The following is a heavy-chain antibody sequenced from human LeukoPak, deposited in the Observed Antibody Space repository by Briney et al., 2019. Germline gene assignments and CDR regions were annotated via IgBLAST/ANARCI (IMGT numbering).Heavy chain of an antibody. J-gene: IGHJ4*02. CDR2: IYYSGST. D-gene: IGHD3-22*01. CDR3: ARDRDYDSSGYDY. V-gene: IGHV4-38-2*02. Sequence: PSETLSLTCTVSGYSISSGYYWGWIRQPPGKGLEWIGSIYYSGSTYYNPSLKSRVTISVDTSKNQFSLKLSSVTAADTAVYYCARDRDYDSSGYDYWGQGTLVTVSS. CDR1: GYSISSGYY.